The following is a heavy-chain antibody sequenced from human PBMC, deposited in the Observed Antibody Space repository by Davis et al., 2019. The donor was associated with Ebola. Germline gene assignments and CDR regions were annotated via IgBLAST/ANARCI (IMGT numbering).Heavy chain of an antibody. J-gene: IGHJ4*02. Sequence: GESLKISCSASGFTFSSYAMHWVRQAPGKGLEYVSAISSNGGSTYYADSVKGRFTISRDNSKNTLYLQMSSRRAEDTAVYYCVKVQLAYYFDYWGQGTLVTVSS. D-gene: IGHD1-1*01. CDR3: VKVQLAYYFDY. V-gene: IGHV3-64D*06. CDR1: GFTFSSYA. CDR2: ISSNGGST.